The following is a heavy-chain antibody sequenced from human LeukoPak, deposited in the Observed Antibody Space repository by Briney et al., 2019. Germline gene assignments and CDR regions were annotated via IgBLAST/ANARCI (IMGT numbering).Heavy chain of an antibody. CDR3: AKAYYYDSSGYYWYYYYGMDV. V-gene: IGHV3-30*18. CDR2: ISYDGSNK. D-gene: IGHD3-22*01. Sequence: GRSLRLSCAASGFTFSSYGMHWVRQAPRKGLEWVAVISYDGSNKYYADSVKGRFTISRDNSKNTLYLQMNSLRAEGTAVYYCAKAYYYDSSGYYWYYYYGMDVWGQGITVTVSS. J-gene: IGHJ6*02. CDR1: GFTFSSYG.